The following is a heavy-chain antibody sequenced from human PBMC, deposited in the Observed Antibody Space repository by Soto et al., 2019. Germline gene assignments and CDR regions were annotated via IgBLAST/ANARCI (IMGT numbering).Heavy chain of an antibody. J-gene: IGHJ4*02. V-gene: IGHV1-18*01. CDR2: ISGYNGDI. Sequence: QVQLVQSGAEVKKTGASVKVSCKASGYTFTSYGLSWVRQAPGQGLEWMGWISGYNGDINYAPKLQGRVTITRDTSTSTAYMELRSRRSDDTAIYYCARGSPFNNWGQGTLITVSS. CDR1: GYTFTSYG. CDR3: ARGSPFNN.